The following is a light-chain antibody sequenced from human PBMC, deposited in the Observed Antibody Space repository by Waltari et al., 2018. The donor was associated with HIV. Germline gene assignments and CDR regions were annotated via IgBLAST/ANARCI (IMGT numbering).Light chain of an antibody. J-gene: IGLJ2*01. V-gene: IGLV1-36*01. Sequence: QSVLTQPPSVSGAPRQRVTISCSGISSNIGNNAVNWYQQLPGKAPNLLVYYDDLLPSGVSDRFSGSRSGTSASLAISGLQSEDEADYYCAAWDDSLNGVVFGGGTKLTVL. CDR3: AAWDDSLNGVV. CDR2: YDD. CDR1: SSNIGNNA.